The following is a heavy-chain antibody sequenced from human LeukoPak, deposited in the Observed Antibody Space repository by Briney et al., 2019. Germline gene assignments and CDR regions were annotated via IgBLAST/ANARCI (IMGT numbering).Heavy chain of an antibody. CDR3: ARLGRSGYTYDYPDH. CDR1: GDSISNYY. CDR2: IFTSGST. J-gene: IGHJ4*02. V-gene: IGHV4-4*09. Sequence: SETLSLTCTVSGDSISNYYWSWIRQPPGKGLEWIGFIFTSGSTIYNPSLKSRVTISLDTSKNQFSLKLSSVTAADTAVYYCARLGRSGYTYDYPDHWGQGSLDTVSS. D-gene: IGHD5-18*01.